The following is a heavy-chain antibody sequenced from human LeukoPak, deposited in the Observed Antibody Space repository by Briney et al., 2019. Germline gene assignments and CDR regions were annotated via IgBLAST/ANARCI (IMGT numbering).Heavy chain of an antibody. V-gene: IGHV3-30*02. D-gene: IGHD3-10*01. CDR1: GFTLTNYG. J-gene: IGHJ6*03. Sequence: GGSLRLSCAASGFTLTNYGMHWVRQAPGKGLEWVAFIRNDGTKKYYADSVKGRFSISRDTSKNTLYLQMNSLGTEDTAMYYCAKDRTLIRGLISRVGDMDVWGKGTTVTISS. CDR3: AKDRTLIRGLISRVGDMDV. CDR2: IRNDGTKK.